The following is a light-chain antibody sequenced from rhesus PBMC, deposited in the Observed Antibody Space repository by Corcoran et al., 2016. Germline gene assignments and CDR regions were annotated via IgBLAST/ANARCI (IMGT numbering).Light chain of an antibody. J-gene: IGKJ4*01. CDR2: GES. CDR3: QQESNWST. Sequence: EIVMTQSPATLSLSPGERATLSCRASQSVSSRLAWYQQKPGQATRLLIYGESSRVTGIPDRVSGSWSGTDFTLTISSLEPEDVAVYFCQQESNWSTFGGGTKVEIK. CDR1: QSVSSR. V-gene: IGKV3-17*02.